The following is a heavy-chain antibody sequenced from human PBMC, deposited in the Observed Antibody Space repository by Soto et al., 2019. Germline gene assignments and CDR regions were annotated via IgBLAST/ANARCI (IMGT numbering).Heavy chain of an antibody. J-gene: IGHJ4*02. CDR2: IYYSGST. CDR1: GGSISSYY. V-gene: IGHV4-59*12. Sequence: PSETLSLTCTVSGGSISSYYWSWIRQPPGKGLEWIGDIYYSGSTNYNPSLKSRVTISVDTSKNQFSLKLSSVTAADTAVYYCATRSLHYYDSSGYYYLEYFDYWGQGTLVTVS. CDR3: ATRSLHYYDSSGYYYLEYFDY. D-gene: IGHD3-22*01.